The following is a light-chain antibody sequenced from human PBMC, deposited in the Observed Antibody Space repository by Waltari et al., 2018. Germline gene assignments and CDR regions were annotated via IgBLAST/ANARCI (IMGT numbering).Light chain of an antibody. J-gene: IGKJ2*01. V-gene: IGKV4-1*01. Sequence: DIVMTQSLDSLAVSLAERATNNCKSSQSDLSSSNKKNSLGWYQQKPGQPPKLLLSLASTRESGVPDRVSCSGSGRDFTLTISSLQAEDVAVYYCQQCYSFPYTFGQGTKLEIK. CDR2: LAS. CDR3: QQCYSFPYT. CDR1: QSDLSSSNKKNS.